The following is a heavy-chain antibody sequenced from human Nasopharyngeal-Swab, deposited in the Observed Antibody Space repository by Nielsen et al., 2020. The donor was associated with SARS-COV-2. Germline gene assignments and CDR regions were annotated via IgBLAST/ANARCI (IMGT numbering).Heavy chain of an antibody. CDR1: GFSVSGNTY. CDR2: IHADGNT. CDR3: ARVGCSGGSCYPYYFDY. J-gene: IGHJ4*02. Sequence: GESLKISCAASGFSVSGNTYMSWVRQAPGKGLEWVSTIHADGNTYYADSVRGRFTISRDNAKNSLYLQMNSLRAEDTAVYYCARVGCSGGSCYPYYFDYWGQGTLVTVSS. D-gene: IGHD2-15*01. V-gene: IGHV3-53*01.